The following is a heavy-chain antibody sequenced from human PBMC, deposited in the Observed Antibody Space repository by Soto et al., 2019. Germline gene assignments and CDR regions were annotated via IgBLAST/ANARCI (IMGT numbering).Heavy chain of an antibody. CDR1: GFTFRTYW. CDR3: ASPTVGGFDR. CDR2: INTDGSGT. Sequence: EVQLVESGGGLVQPGGSLRLSCAASGFTFRTYWMHWVRQVAGKGLEWVSHINTDGSGTSYADSVKGRFTISRDNAKNWLYLRMNNLRAEDPALYHCASPTVGGFDRWGQGTLVNVSS. V-gene: IGHV3-74*01. J-gene: IGHJ4*02. D-gene: IGHD3-16*01.